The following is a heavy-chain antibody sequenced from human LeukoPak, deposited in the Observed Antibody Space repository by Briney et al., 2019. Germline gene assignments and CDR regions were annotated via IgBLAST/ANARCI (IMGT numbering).Heavy chain of an antibody. CDR3: AKPPPGISGSYYHY. CDR2: ISDTGDTT. Sequence: GGSLRLSCAASGFTFSSYAMNWVRQAPGKGLEWVSGISDTGDTTHYADSVTGRFTISRDNSKNTLYLQMNILRAEDPAVYYCAKPPPGISGSYYHYWGQGTLVTVSS. D-gene: IGHD1-26*01. CDR1: GFTFSSYA. J-gene: IGHJ4*02. V-gene: IGHV3-23*01.